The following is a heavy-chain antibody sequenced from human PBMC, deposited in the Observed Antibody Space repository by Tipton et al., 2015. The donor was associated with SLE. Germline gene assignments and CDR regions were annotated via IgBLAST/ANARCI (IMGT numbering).Heavy chain of an antibody. CDR3: ARGAPSGYHFDC. Sequence: TLSLTCTVSGGSITAYYWSWIRQPPGKGLEWIGFIYTSGSTNYNPSLTSRVTISVDTSKNQFSLTLSSVTAADTAVYYCARGAPSGYHFDCWGQGTLVTVSS. D-gene: IGHD3-22*01. CDR1: GGSITAYY. V-gene: IGHV4-4*08. J-gene: IGHJ4*02. CDR2: IYTSGST.